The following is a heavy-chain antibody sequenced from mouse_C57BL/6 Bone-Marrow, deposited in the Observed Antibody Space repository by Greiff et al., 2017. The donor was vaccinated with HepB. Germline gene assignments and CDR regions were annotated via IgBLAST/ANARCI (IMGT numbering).Heavy chain of an antibody. V-gene: IGHV1-22*01. CDR1: GYTFTDYN. CDR3: AHVPYECKFAY. D-gene: IGHD2-3*01. Sequence: EVQLQQSGPELVKPGASVKMSCKASGYTFTDYNMHWVKQSQGKSLEWIGYINPNNGGTSYNQKFKGKATLTVNKSSSTAYMELRSLTSEDSAVYYCAHVPYECKFAYWGQGTLVTVSA. CDR2: INPNNGGT. J-gene: IGHJ3*01.